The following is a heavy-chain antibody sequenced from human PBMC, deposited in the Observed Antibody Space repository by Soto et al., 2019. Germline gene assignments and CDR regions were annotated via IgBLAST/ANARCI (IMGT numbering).Heavy chain of an antibody. D-gene: IGHD2-2*01. CDR1: GGSISSSSYY. J-gene: IGHJ6*03. CDR3: ARALPAPVRSNYMDV. V-gene: IGHV4-39*01. Sequence: PSATLSLTCTVSGGSISSSSYYWVWIRQPPGKGLEWIGSIYYSGSTYYNPSLKSRVTISVDTSKNQFSLKLSSVTAADTAVYYWARALPAPVRSNYMDVWGKGTTVTV. CDR2: IYYSGST.